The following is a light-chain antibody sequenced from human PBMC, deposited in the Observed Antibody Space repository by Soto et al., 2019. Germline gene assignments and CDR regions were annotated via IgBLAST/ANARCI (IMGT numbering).Light chain of an antibody. Sequence: EIVLTQSPGTLSLAPGERATLFCRVSQIVTSSYLAWYQQKPGQAPRLLIYGASIRATGIPDRFSGSGSGTDFTLTISRLEPEDFAVYYCQQHGSSPPSWTFGQGTKVAIK. CDR2: GAS. CDR1: QIVTSSY. J-gene: IGKJ1*01. V-gene: IGKV3-20*01. CDR3: QQHGSSPPSWT.